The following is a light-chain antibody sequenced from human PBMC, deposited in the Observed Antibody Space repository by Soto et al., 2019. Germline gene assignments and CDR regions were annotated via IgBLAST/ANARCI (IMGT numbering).Light chain of an antibody. V-gene: IGKV3-20*01. Sequence: EIVLTQSPGTLSVSPGERATLSCRASQVVVTAYIHWYQHKPGQAPRLLISGASTRASGIPDRFSGSGVGTDFILTINRLEPEDCAVYYCLLFRGSPTFGPGSRVHI. CDR2: GAS. J-gene: IGKJ3*01. CDR3: LLFRGSPT. CDR1: QVVVTAY.